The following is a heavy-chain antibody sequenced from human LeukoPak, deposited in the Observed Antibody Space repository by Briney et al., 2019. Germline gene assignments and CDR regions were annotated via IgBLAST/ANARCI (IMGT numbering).Heavy chain of an antibody. D-gene: IGHD3-22*01. CDR3: ARDRRYYDSSGCSSH. V-gene: IGHV1-18*04. CDR2: IGAYNGNT. CDR1: GYTFTAYY. Sequence: ASVKVSSKASGYTFTAYYIRWVRQAPGQGLEWMGWIGAYNGNTNYAQKLQGRVTMTTDTSTSTAYMELRSLRSDDTAVYYCARDRRYYDSSGCSSHWGRGPLVTVSS. J-gene: IGHJ4*02.